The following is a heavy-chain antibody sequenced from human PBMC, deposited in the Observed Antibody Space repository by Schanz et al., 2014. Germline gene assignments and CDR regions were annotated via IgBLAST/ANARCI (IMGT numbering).Heavy chain of an antibody. CDR1: GFIFSNHG. V-gene: IGHV3-30*02. CDR3: AKDDTQVNGMDV. Sequence: QAELVESGGGVVQPGGSLRLSCEASGFIFSNHGMNWVRQAPGKGLEWVAFIQHDGSRTYYTASLKGRVTISRDNSQNMVYVEMNSLRVEDTAVYYCAKDDTQVNGMDVWGQGTTVTVSS. J-gene: IGHJ6*02. CDR2: IQHDGSRT.